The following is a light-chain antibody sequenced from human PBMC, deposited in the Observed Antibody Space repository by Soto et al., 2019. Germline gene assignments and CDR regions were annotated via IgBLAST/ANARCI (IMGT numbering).Light chain of an antibody. V-gene: IGKV4-1*01. CDR2: RAS. J-gene: IGKJ1*01. CDR1: QSVLYSSNNKNY. Sequence: DIVMTQSPDSLAVSLGERATINCKSSQSVLYSSNNKNYLAWYQQKPGQPPKLLIYRASTRESGVPDRFSGSGSGTDFTLTISSLQAEDVEVYYCQQYYSTPRTLGQGTKVDI. CDR3: QQYYSTPRT.